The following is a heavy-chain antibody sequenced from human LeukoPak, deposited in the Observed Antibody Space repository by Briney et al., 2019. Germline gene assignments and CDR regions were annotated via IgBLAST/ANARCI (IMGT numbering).Heavy chain of an antibody. CDR3: AKWDSSGWYVIGTYFDY. V-gene: IGHV3-23*01. D-gene: IGHD6-19*01. J-gene: IGHJ4*02. CDR2: ISGSGGST. CDR1: GFTFSSYA. Sequence: SGGSLRLSCAASGFTFSSYAMSWVCQAPGKGLEWVSAISGSGGSTYYADSVKGRFTISRDNSKNTLYLQMNSLRAEDTAVYYCAKWDSSGWYVIGTYFDYWGQGTLVTVSS.